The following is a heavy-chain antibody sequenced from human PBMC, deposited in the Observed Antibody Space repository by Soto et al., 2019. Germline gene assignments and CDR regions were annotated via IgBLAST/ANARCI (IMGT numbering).Heavy chain of an antibody. V-gene: IGHV1-3*05. Sequence: QVQLVQSGAEEKKPGASVKVSCKASGYTFTSYAMHWVRQAPGQRLEWMGWINAGNGNTKYSQKFQGRVTITRDTSASTAYMELSSLRSEDTAVYYCARGIAPYYFDYWGQGTLVAVSS. J-gene: IGHJ4*02. CDR3: ARGIAPYYFDY. CDR1: GYTFTSYA. CDR2: INAGNGNT. D-gene: IGHD6-13*01.